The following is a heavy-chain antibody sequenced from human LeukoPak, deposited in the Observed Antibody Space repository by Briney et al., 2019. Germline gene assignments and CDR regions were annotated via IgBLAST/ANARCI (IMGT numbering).Heavy chain of an antibody. CDR2: IYTSGST. CDR1: GGSISSYY. CDR3: ARRAHYYYYYYMDV. Sequence: SETLSLTCTVSGGSISSYYWSWIRQPAGKGLEWTGRIYTSGSTNYNPSLTSRVTMSVDTSKNQFSLKLSSVAAADTAVYYCARRAHYYYYYYMDVWGKGTTVTISS. J-gene: IGHJ6*03. V-gene: IGHV4-4*07.